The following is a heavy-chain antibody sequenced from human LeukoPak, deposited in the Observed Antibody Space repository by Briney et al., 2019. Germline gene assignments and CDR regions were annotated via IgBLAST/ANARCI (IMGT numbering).Heavy chain of an antibody. Sequence: ASETLSLNCSVSGGSINSNYWAWIRQPPGKGLEWIASLSYSGSTYYAPSLRRRLSTSVDTSKNQFSLKLTSVTAADTAVYYCVAYRLLWDWFDPWGQGTLVTVSS. V-gene: IGHV4-39*07. CDR3: VAYRLLWDWFDP. CDR2: LSYSGST. D-gene: IGHD3-16*02. J-gene: IGHJ5*02. CDR1: GGSINSNY.